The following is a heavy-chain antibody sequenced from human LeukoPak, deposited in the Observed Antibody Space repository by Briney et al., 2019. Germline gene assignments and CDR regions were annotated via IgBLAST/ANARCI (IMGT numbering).Heavy chain of an antibody. CDR3: ARERDLPGYYDSSGTFDY. Sequence: PSETLSLTCTVSGGSISSYYWSWIRQPPGKGLEWIGYIYYSGSTNYNPSLKSRVTISVDTSKNQFSLKLSSVTAADTAVYYCARERDLPGYYDSSGTFDYWGQGTLATVSS. CDR2: IYYSGST. V-gene: IGHV4-59*01. J-gene: IGHJ4*02. CDR1: GGSISSYY. D-gene: IGHD3-22*01.